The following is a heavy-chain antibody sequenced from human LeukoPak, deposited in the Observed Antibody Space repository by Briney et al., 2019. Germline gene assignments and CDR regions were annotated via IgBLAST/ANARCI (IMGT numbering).Heavy chain of an antibody. V-gene: IGHV1-69*04. J-gene: IGHJ4*02. Sequence: ASVKVSFKASGGTFSSYAISWVRQAPGQGLEWMGRIIPILGIANYAQKFQGRVTITADKSTSTAYMELSSLRSEDTAVYYCARGTVSGSYYNDGLGYWGQGTLVTVSS. D-gene: IGHD3-10*01. CDR3: ARGTVSGSYYNDGLGY. CDR2: IIPILGIA. CDR1: GGTFSSYA.